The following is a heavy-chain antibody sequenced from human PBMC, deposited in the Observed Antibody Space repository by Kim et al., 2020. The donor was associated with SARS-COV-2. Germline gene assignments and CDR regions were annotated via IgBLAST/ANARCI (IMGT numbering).Heavy chain of an antibody. J-gene: IGHJ4*02. V-gene: IGHV4-59*13. CDR1: GGSIRGDY. D-gene: IGHD6-13*01. CDR2: IYYSGSA. CDR3: ARSSVAATGLDHGY. Sequence: SETLSLTCTVSGGSIRGDYWSWIRQPPGKGLEWIGYIYYSGSANYNPSLKSRVTISLDTSENQFSLKLSSVTAADTAMYYCARSSVAATGLDHGYWGQGTLVTVSS.